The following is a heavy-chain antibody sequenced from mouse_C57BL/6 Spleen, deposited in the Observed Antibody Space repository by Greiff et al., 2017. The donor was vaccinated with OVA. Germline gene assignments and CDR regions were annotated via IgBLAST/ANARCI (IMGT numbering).Heavy chain of an antibody. Sequence: QVQLQQSGAELARPGASVKLSCKASGYTFTSYGISWVKQRTGQGLEWIGEIYPRSGNTYYNEKFKGKATLTADKSSSTAYMELRSLTSEDSAVYFCARLVTGFDYWGQGTTRTVSS. CDR3: ARLVTGFDY. CDR2: IYPRSGNT. J-gene: IGHJ2*01. D-gene: IGHD2-1*01. V-gene: IGHV1-81*01. CDR1: GYTFTSYG.